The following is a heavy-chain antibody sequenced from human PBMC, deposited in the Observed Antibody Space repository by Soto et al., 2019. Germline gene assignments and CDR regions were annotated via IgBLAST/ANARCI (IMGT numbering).Heavy chain of an antibody. V-gene: IGHV3-48*01. D-gene: IGHD3-3*01. CDR1: GFTFSSYS. CDR3: ARDRTRSDFWSGYYNPGDAFDI. J-gene: IGHJ3*02. CDR2: ISSSGSTV. Sequence: EVQLVESGGGLVQPGGSLRLSCAASGFTFSSYSMNWVRQAPGKGLEWGSYISSSGSTVYSADSVKGRFTISRDNAKNSLYLKLNSLRAEDTAVYYCARDRTRSDFWSGYYNPGDAFDIWGQGTMVTVSS.